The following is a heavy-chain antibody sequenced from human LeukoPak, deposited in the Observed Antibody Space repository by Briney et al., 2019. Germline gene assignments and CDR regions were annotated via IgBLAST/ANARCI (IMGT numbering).Heavy chain of an antibody. CDR3: ATSSITMIVVPHYQYYFDY. Sequence: ASVKDSCKVSGYTLTELSMHWVRQAPGKGLEWMGGFDPEDGETIYAQKFQGRVTMTEDTSTDTAYMELSSLRSEDTAVYYCATSSITMIVVPHYQYYFDYWGQGTLVTVSS. CDR1: GYTLTELS. CDR2: FDPEDGET. V-gene: IGHV1-24*01. J-gene: IGHJ4*02. D-gene: IGHD3-22*01.